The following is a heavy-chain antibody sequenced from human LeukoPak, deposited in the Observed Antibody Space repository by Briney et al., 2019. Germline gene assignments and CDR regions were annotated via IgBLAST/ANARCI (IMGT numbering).Heavy chain of an antibody. J-gene: IGHJ3*02. CDR2: INWNGGRT. V-gene: IGHV3-20*04. Sequence: GGSLRPSCAASGFTFDDYVMSWVRQAPGKGLEWVSGINWNGGRTGYADSVKGRLTISRDNAKNSLYLQLNSLRAEDPALYCRARVAPYQLLFGDAFDIWGQGTMVTASS. D-gene: IGHD2-2*01. CDR1: GFTFDDYV. CDR3: ARVAPYQLLFGDAFDI.